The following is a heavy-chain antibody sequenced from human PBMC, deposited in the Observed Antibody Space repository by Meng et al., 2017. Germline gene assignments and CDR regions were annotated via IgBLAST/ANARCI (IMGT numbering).Heavy chain of an antibody. CDR3: ARDVVGAIIIARGDY. D-gene: IGHD1-26*01. CDR1: GGSLSSSNW. Sequence: QGQLQDSGPGLVKPSGTPSLTCAVSGGSLSSSNWWSWVRQPPGKGLEWIGEIYHSGSTNYNPSLKSRVTISVDKSKNQFSLKLSSVTAADTAVYYCARDVVGAIIIARGDYWGQGTLVTVSS. V-gene: IGHV4-4*02. CDR2: IYHSGST. J-gene: IGHJ4*02.